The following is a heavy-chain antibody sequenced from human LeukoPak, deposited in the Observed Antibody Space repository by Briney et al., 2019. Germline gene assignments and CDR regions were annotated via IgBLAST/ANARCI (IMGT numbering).Heavy chain of an antibody. D-gene: IGHD2-15*01. CDR1: GFTFSSYG. CDR3: AKDEGPYCSGGSCIHLDY. CDR2: ISYDGSNK. Sequence: GGSLRLSCAASGFTFSSYGMHWVRQAPGKGLEWVAVISYDGSNKYYADSVKGRFTISRDNSKNTLYLQINSLRAEDTAVYYCAKDEGPYCSGGSCIHLDYWGQGTLVTVSS. J-gene: IGHJ4*02. V-gene: IGHV3-30*18.